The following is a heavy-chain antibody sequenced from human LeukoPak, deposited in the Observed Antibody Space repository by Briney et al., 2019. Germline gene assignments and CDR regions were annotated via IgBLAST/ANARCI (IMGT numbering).Heavy chain of an antibody. D-gene: IGHD4-17*01. CDR2: ISGSGGST. Sequence: PGGSLRLSCAASGFTFSSYAMSWVRQAPGKGLEWVSAISGSGGSTYYADSVKGRFTISRDNSKNTLYLQMNSLRAEDTAVYYCAKGMWDYGDYYYYYYYMDVWGNGTTVTVSS. CDR3: AKGMWDYGDYYYYYYYMDV. V-gene: IGHV3-23*01. CDR1: GFTFSSYA. J-gene: IGHJ6*03.